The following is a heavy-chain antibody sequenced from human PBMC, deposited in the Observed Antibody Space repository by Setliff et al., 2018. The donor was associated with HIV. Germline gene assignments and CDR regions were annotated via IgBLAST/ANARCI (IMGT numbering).Heavy chain of an antibody. J-gene: IGHJ4*02. Sequence: ASVKVSCKVYGYTLSELSIHWVRQAPGKGLEWMGYFDPQDGETVYAQKFQGRVTLTEDTSTYTAYMELSGLRSEDTAVYYCARGVTESSGWPAFHRYYCDSWGQGALVTVSS. V-gene: IGHV1-24*01. CDR1: GYTLSELS. CDR3: ARGVTESSGWPAFHRYYCDS. CDR2: FDPQDGET. D-gene: IGHD6-19*01.